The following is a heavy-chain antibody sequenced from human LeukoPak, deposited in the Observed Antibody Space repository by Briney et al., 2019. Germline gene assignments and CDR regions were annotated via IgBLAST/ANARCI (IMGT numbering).Heavy chain of an antibody. CDR2: IWYDGSDK. V-gene: IGHV3-33*01. CDR1: EFTFSSYA. Sequence: GGSLRLSCAASEFTFSSYAMHWVRQAPGKGLEWVAAIWYDGSDKYYADSVKGRFTISRDNSRSTLHLQMNSLRAEDTAVYYCARDSAAGGQLWLTYWGQGTLVTVSS. D-gene: IGHD5-18*01. CDR3: ARDSAAGGQLWLTY. J-gene: IGHJ4*02.